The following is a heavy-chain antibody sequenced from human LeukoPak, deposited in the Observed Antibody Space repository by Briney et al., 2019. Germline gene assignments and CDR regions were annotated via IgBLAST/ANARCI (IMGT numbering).Heavy chain of an antibody. J-gene: IGHJ3*02. D-gene: IGHD2-2*02. CDR3: ARGAYCSSASCYKGAFDI. CDR1: GESFSGYY. V-gene: IGHV4-34*01. Sequence: SETLSLTCAVYGESFSGYYWSWIRQPPGKGREWIGEINHRGSTNYNPSLKSRATVSVDTSKNQFSLKLSSVTAADTAVYYCARGAYCSSASCYKGAFDIWGPGTMVTVSS. CDR2: INHRGST.